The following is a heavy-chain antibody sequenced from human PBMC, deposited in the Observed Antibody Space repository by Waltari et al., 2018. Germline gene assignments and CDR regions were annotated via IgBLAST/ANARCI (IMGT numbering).Heavy chain of an antibody. CDR2: IYPGDSDT. CDR3: ARSWSGYYPNDAFDI. V-gene: IGHV5-51*03. Sequence: EVQLVQSGAEVKKPGESLKISCKGSGYSFTSYWIGWVRQLTGKGLEWMGIIYPGDSDTRYSPSFQGQVTISADKSISTAYLQWSSLKASDTAMYYCARSWSGYYPNDAFDIWGQGTMVTVFS. J-gene: IGHJ3*02. CDR1: GYSFTSYW. D-gene: IGHD3-3*01.